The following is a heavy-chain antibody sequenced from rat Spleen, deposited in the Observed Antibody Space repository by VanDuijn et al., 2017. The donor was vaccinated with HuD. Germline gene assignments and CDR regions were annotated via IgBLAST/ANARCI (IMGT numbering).Heavy chain of an antibody. CDR3: TTSWVQLFDY. Sequence: EVQLVESDGGLVQPGRSLKLSCATSGFIFSDCYMAWVRQAPTKGLEWVATISYDGSSTYYRDSVKGRFTISRDNAKSSLYLQMDSLRSEDTATYYCTTSWVQLFDYWGQGVMVTVSS. CDR2: ISYDGSST. J-gene: IGHJ2*01. CDR1: GFIFSDCY. V-gene: IGHV5-20*01. D-gene: IGHD1-5*01.